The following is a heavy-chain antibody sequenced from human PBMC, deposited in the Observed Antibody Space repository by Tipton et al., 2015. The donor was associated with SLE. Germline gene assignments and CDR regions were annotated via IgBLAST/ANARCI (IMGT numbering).Heavy chain of an antibody. CDR1: GGSVNSGLYY. CDR3: ARHSHGYASGWYWSAFDI. V-gene: IGHV4-61*02. D-gene: IGHD6-19*01. Sequence: LRLSCTVSGGSVNSGLYYWSWVRQPAGEGLEWIGRIYSSGSPNYNPSLKSRVSISLDTSKNQFSLKLNSVTAADTAVYSCARHSHGYASGWYWSAFDIWGQGTMVTVSS. J-gene: IGHJ3*02. CDR2: IYSSGSP.